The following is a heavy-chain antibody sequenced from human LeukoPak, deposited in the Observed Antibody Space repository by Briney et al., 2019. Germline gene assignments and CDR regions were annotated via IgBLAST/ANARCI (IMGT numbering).Heavy chain of an antibody. J-gene: IGHJ4*02. CDR3: ARDVRLEGATTSY. CDR1: GFTFSNAW. D-gene: IGHD1-26*01. Sequence: GGSLRLSCAASGFTFSNAWMSWVRQAPGKGLEWVGRIKSKTDGGTTDYAAPVKGRFTISRDDSKNTLYLQMNSLRAEDTAVYYCARDVRLEGATTSYWGQGTLVTVSS. CDR2: IKSKTDGGTT. V-gene: IGHV3-15*01.